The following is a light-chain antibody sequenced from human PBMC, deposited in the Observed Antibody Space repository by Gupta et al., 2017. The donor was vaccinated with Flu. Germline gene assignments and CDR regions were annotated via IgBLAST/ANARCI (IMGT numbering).Light chain of an antibody. CDR1: SSNIGSNY. CDR2: RNN. CDR3: AAWDDSLSGWV. J-gene: IGLJ3*02. Sequence: QSVLTQPPSASGTPGQRVTISCSGSSSNIGSNYVDWYQQHPGTAPKLLIYRNNQRPSGVPDRFSGSKSGTSASLAISGLRSEDEADYYCAAWDDSLSGWVFGGGTKLTVL. V-gene: IGLV1-47*01.